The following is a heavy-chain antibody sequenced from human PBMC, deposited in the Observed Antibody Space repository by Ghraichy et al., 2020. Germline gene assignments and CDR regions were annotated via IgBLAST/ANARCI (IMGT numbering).Heavy chain of an antibody. Sequence: GGSLRLSCAASGFTFSSYVMTWVRQAPGKGLEWVSSISRSGDSTHYADSVKGRFTISRDNFKNTLYLQMNSLRAEDTAVYFCAKDRKAIFGVVIHFNYYYGLDVWGQGTTVTVSS. CDR3: AKDRKAIFGVVIHFNYYYGLDV. J-gene: IGHJ6*02. V-gene: IGHV3-23*01. CDR2: ISRSGDST. D-gene: IGHD3-3*01. CDR1: GFTFSSYV.